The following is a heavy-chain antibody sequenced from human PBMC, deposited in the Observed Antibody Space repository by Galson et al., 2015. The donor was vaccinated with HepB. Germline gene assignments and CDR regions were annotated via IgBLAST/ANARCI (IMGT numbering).Heavy chain of an antibody. J-gene: IGHJ3*02. CDR1: GYSFTSYW. CDR3: ARGVNLYSSGWAFGAFDI. CDR2: IDPSDSYT. D-gene: IGHD6-19*01. V-gene: IGHV5-10-1*01. Sequence: QSGAEVKKPGESLRISCKGSGYSFTSYWISWVRQMPGKGLEWMGRIDPSDSYTNYSPSFQGHVTISADKSISTAYLQWSSLKASDTAMYYCARGVNLYSSGWAFGAFDIWGQGTMVTVSS.